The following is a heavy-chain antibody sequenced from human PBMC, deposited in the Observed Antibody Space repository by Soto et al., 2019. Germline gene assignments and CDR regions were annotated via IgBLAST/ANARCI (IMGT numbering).Heavy chain of an antibody. J-gene: IGHJ4*02. Sequence: ASVKVSCKARGYTFTTHGSSWVRQAPGQGLEWMGWISTYNGNTHSAQSFQDRVTMTTDTSTNTAHMELRSLRFDDTAVYYCARDLGWRSATVHLDYWGQGALVTVSS. CDR3: ARDLGWRSATVHLDY. V-gene: IGHV1-18*01. D-gene: IGHD3-16*01. CDR2: ISTYNGNT. CDR1: GYTFTTHG.